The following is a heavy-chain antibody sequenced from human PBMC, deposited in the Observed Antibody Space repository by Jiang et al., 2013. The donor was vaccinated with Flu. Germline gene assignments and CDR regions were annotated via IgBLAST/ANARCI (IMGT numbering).Heavy chain of an antibody. J-gene: IGHJ6*02. Sequence: KPSQTLSLTCVISGDSVSSYSAAWNWIRQSPSRGLEWLGRTYYRSKWYNNFAESVKSRISINPDTSTNEFSLHLNSVTPEDAAVYYCAREGVGGKDNYWFGFDVWDQGTTVTVSS. CDR1: GDSVSSYSAA. CDR3: AREGVGGKDNYWFGFDV. D-gene: IGHD3-16*01. CDR2: TYYRSKWYN. V-gene: IGHV6-1*01.